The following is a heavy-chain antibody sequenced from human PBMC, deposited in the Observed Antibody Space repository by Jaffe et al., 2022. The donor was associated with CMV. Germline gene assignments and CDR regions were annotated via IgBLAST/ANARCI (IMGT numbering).Heavy chain of an antibody. V-gene: IGHV4-59*07. CDR2: IYYLGNT. D-gene: IGHD2-15*01. J-gene: IGHJ4*02. CDR1: GGSINSYY. CDR3: ARVWDEYCSGASCYGGLEI. Sequence: VELQESGPGQVKPLDTLSLTCTVSGGSINSYYWSWVRQSPGKGLEWIGFIYYLGNTDYNPSLKTRVSISRDISKNQFSLEINSVTAADTAIYYCARVWDEYCSGASCYGGLEIWGQGVQVTVSS.